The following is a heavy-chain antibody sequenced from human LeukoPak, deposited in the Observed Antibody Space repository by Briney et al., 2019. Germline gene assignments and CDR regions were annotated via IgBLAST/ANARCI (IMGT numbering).Heavy chain of an antibody. CDR2: INWNGGST. CDR3: ARDYYGSGDYYFDY. CDR1: GFTFDDYG. Sequence: GGSLRLSCAASGFTFDDYGMSWVRQALGKGLEWVSGINWNGGSTGYADSVKGRFTISRDNAKNSLYLQMNSLRAEDTALYHCARDYYGSGDYYFDYWGQGTLVTVSS. J-gene: IGHJ4*02. V-gene: IGHV3-20*01. D-gene: IGHD3-10*01.